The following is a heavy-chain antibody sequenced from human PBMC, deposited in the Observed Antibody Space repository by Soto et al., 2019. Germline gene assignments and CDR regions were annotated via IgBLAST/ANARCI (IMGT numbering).Heavy chain of an antibody. V-gene: IGHV3-23*01. CDR3: AKDVAVTTTFFDC. CDR1: GFTFSSYA. CDR2: ISGSGGST. D-gene: IGHD4-4*01. J-gene: IGHJ4*02. Sequence: GGSLRLSCAASGFTFSSYAMSCVRQAPGKGLEWVSGISGSGGSTYCADSVKGRFTISRDNSKNTLYLQMNSLRAEDTAVYYCAKDVAVTTTFFDCWGQGALVTVSS.